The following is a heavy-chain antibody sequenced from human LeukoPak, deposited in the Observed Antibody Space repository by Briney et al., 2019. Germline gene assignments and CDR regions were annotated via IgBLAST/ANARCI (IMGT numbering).Heavy chain of an antibody. J-gene: IGHJ6*03. D-gene: IGHD2-2*01. CDR2: IYYSGST. Sequence: PSETLSLTCTVSGGSISSYYWSWIRQPPGKGLEWIGYIYYSGSTNYNPSLKSRVTISVDTSENQFSLKLSSVTAADTAVYYCARVGGVVPAAWAYYYYYMDVWGKGTTVTVSS. CDR3: ARVGGVVPAAWAYYYYYMDV. CDR1: GGSISSYY. V-gene: IGHV4-59*01.